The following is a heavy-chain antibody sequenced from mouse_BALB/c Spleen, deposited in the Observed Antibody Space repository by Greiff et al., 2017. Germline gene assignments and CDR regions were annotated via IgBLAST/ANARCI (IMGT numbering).Heavy chain of an antibody. CDR2: IRSKSNNYAT. J-gene: IGHJ2*01. Sequence: DVQLVESGGGLVQPKGSLKLSCAASGFTFNTYAMNWVRQAPGKGLEWVARIRSKSNNYATYYADSVKDRFTISRDDSQSMLYLQMNNLKTEDTAMYYCVRQSADYWGQGTTLTVSS. CDR1: GFTFNTYA. CDR3: VRQSADY. V-gene: IGHV10-1*02.